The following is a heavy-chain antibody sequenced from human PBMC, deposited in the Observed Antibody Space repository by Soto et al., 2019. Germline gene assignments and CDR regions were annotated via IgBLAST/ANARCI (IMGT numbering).Heavy chain of an antibody. CDR1: GYTFTHYG. V-gene: IGHV1-18*01. CDR3: ARDLHSGGKYWYVDI. J-gene: IGHJ2*01. D-gene: IGHD2-15*01. Sequence: QVQLVQSGAEVKKPGASVKVSCKASGYTFTHYGITWVRQAPGQGLEWMGWINSFSGDTNYPQKLQGRLTMTTDTSTNTGYMELRNLRSDDTAVYYCARDLHSGGKYWYVDIWGRGTLVTVSS. CDR2: INSFSGDT.